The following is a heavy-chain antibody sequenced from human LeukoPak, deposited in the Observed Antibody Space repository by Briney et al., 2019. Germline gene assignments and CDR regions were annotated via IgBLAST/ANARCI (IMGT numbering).Heavy chain of an antibody. J-gene: IGHJ4*02. V-gene: IGHV3-33*06. CDR1: GFTFSSYG. CDR2: IWYDGSNK. CDR3: AKAYGSGWSHIGHLDC. D-gene: IGHD6-19*01. Sequence: GRSLRLSCAASGFTFSSYGMHWVRQAPGKGLEWVAVIWYDGSNKYYADSVKGRFTISRDNSKNTLYLQMNSLRAEDTAVFYWAKAYGSGWSHIGHLDCWGQGTLVTVSS.